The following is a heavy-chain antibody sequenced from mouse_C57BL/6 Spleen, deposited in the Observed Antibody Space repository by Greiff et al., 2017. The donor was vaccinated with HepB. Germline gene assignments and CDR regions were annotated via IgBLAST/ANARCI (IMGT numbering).Heavy chain of an antibody. CDR3: ARDDGYQYYFDY. CDR2: IYPRSGNT. D-gene: IGHD2-3*01. CDR1: GYTFTSYG. Sequence: VQLQQSGAELARPGASVKLSCKASGYTFTSYGISWVKQRTGQGLEWIGEIYPRSGNTYYNEKFKGKATLTADKSSSTAYMELRSLTSEDSAVYFCARDDGYQYYFDYWGQGTTLTVSS. V-gene: IGHV1-81*01. J-gene: IGHJ2*01.